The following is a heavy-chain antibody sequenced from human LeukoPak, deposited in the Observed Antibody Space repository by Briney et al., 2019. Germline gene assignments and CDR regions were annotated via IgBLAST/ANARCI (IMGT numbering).Heavy chain of an antibody. CDR1: GFTFSAFW. J-gene: IGHJ4*02. CDR2: ISSSSSYI. Sequence: GGSLRLSCAASGFTFSAFWMSWVRQAPGKGLEWVSSISSSSSYIYYADSVKGRFTISRDNAKNSLYLQMNSLRAEDTAVYYCARILGAPPGREYYFDYWGQGTLVTVSS. CDR3: ARILGAPPGREYYFDY. D-gene: IGHD1-26*01. V-gene: IGHV3-21*01.